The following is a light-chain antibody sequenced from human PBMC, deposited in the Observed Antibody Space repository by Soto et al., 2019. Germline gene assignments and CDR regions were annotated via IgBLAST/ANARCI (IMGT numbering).Light chain of an antibody. J-gene: IGLJ3*02. CDR1: SSDVGDYKY. Sequence: QSALTQPPSASGSPGQSVTISCSGTSSDVGDYKYVSWYQQYPGKAPKLMIYEVSKRPSGVPDRFSGSKSGNTASLTVSGLQAEDEADYYCSSYAGGPWVFGGGTKLTVL. CDR2: EVS. CDR3: SSYAGGPWV. V-gene: IGLV2-8*01.